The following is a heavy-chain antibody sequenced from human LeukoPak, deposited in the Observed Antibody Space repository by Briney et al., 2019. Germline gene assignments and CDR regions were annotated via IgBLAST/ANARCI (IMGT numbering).Heavy chain of an antibody. CDR1: GGTFSSYA. CDR2: IIPILGIA. D-gene: IGHD3-22*01. CDR3: ARDSYDSSGYYYED. V-gene: IGHV1-69*04. Sequence: ASVKVSCKASGGTFSSYAISWVRQAPGQGLEWMGRIIPILGIANYAQKFQGRVTIIADKSTSTAYMELSSLRSEDTAVYYCARDSYDSSGYYYEDWGQGTLVTVSS. J-gene: IGHJ4*02.